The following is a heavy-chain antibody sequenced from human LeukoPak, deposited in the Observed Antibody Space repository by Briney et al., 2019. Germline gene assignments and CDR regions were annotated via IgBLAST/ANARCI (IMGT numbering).Heavy chain of an antibody. Sequence: PGGSLRLSCAASGFTFSSYAMSWIRQPPGKGLEWIGEINHSGSTNYNPSLKSRVTISVDTSKNQFSLKLSSVTAADTAVYYCARGEITGTTDWGQGTLVTVSS. J-gene: IGHJ4*02. CDR3: ARGEITGTTD. D-gene: IGHD1-7*01. CDR2: INHSGST. CDR1: GFTFSSYA. V-gene: IGHV4-34*01.